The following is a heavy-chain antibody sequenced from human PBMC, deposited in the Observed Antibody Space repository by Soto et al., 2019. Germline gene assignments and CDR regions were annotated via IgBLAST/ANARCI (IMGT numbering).Heavy chain of an antibody. CDR1: GFNFNSYA. CDR2: ISGSGATT. CDR3: ARPAPYYDLNFWEFDS. V-gene: IGHV3-23*01. Sequence: PGGSLRLSCEASGFNFNSYAMSWVRQAPGKGLEWLSAISGSGATTYYAISVKGRFSISRDNSKNTLYLQMSSLRAEDTAVYYCARPAPYYDLNFWEFDSWGLGSLVTVSS. D-gene: IGHD3-22*01. J-gene: IGHJ4*02.